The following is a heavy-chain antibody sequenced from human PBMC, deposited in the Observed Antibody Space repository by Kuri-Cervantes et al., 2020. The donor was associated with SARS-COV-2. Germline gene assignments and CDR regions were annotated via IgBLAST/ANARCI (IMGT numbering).Heavy chain of an antibody. J-gene: IGHJ6*02. CDR1: GFIVSSNQ. CDR2: IYSGGRP. D-gene: IGHD1-1*01. CDR3: ARGTSETWYGLDV. V-gene: IGHV3-53*01. Sequence: GGSLRLSCAASGFIVSSNQMTWVRQAPGKGLEWVSVIYSGGRPEYEDSVKGRFSISRDTSKNTLHLQMNGLRADDTAVYYCARGTSETWYGLDVWGQGTTVTVSS.